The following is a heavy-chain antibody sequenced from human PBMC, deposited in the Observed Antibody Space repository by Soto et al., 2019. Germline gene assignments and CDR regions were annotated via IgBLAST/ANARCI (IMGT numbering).Heavy chain of an antibody. J-gene: IGHJ6*02. V-gene: IGHV4-30-4*01. CDR2: IYYSGST. D-gene: IGHD3-3*01. CDR3: ARGSDFWRIMDV. CDR1: VGSISSGDYY. Sequence: QVQLQESGPGLVKPSQTLSLTCTVSVGSISSGDYYWSWIRQPPGKGLEWIGYIYYSGSTYYNPSLKSRVNISVDTSKNQFSLKLSSVTAADTAVYYCARGSDFWRIMDVWGQGTTVTVSS.